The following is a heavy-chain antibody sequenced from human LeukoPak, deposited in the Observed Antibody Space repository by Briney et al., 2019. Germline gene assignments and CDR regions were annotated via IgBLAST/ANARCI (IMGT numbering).Heavy chain of an antibody. D-gene: IGHD4-17*01. CDR3: ARAHAYGDAFDI. J-gene: IGHJ3*02. CDR2: IFYSGNT. V-gene: IGHV4-59*01. Sequence: SETLSLTCTVSGGSISSYYWSWIRQPPGKGPGWIGHIFYSGNTNYNPSLKSRVTISVDTSKSQFSLKLSSVSSVTAADTAVYYCARAHAYGDAFDIWGQGTMVTVSS. CDR1: GGSISSYY.